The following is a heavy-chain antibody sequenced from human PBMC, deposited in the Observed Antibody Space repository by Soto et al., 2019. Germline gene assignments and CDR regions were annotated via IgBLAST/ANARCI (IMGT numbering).Heavy chain of an antibody. J-gene: IGHJ3*02. D-gene: IGHD4-17*01. CDR2: IYYSGST. Sequence: SETLSLTCTVSGGSISSSSYYWGWIRQPPGKGLEWIGSIYYSGSTYYNPSLKSRVTISVDTSKNQFSLKLSSVTAADTAVYYCARPDYGEYLFACAIWGKGTMVTVSS. CDR3: ARPDYGEYLFACAI. V-gene: IGHV4-39*01. CDR1: GGSISSSSYY.